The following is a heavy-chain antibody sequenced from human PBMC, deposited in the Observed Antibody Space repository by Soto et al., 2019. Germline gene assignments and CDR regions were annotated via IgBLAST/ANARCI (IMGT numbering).Heavy chain of an antibody. CDR3: ARDFSGTFWSGYYGVGYFDY. D-gene: IGHD3-3*01. V-gene: IGHV1-18*01. CDR2: ISAYNGNT. J-gene: IGHJ4*02. Sequence: QVQLVQSGAEVKKPGASVKVSCKASGYTFTSYGISWVRQAPGQGLEWMGWISAYNGNTNYAQKLQGRVTMTTDTSTSTAYMELRSLRSDDTAVYYCARDFSGTFWSGYYGVGYFDYWGQGTLVTVSS. CDR1: GYTFTSYG.